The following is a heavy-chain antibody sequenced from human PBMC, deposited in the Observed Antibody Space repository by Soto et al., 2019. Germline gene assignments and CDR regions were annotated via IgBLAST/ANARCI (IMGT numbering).Heavy chain of an antibody. CDR1: GYTFTSYG. D-gene: IGHD3-22*01. Sequence: ASVKVSCKASGYTFTSYGIIWVRQAPGQGLEWMGWISAYNGNTNYAQKLQGRVTMTTDTSTSTAYMELRSLRSDDTAVYYCRPGSSGYYVDYWGQGTLVTVSS. CDR3: RPGSSGYYVDY. V-gene: IGHV1-18*01. CDR2: ISAYNGNT. J-gene: IGHJ4*02.